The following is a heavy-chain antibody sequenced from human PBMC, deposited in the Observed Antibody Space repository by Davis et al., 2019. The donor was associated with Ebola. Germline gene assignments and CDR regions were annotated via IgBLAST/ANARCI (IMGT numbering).Heavy chain of an antibody. Sequence: SQTLSLTCAVYGGSFSGYYWSWIRQSPGKGLEWIGEISHTGDTNYNPSLKSRVTISVDTSKNQFSLKLSSLTAADTAVYYCASLKQWLRGDVWGQGTTVTVSS. CDR3: ASLKQWLRGDV. CDR2: ISHTGDT. J-gene: IGHJ6*02. V-gene: IGHV4-34*01. D-gene: IGHD5-12*01. CDR1: GGSFSGYY.